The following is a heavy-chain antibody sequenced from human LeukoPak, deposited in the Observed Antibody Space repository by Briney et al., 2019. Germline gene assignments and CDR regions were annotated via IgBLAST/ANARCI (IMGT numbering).Heavy chain of an antibody. V-gene: IGHV3-23*01. D-gene: IGHD3-3*01. CDR1: GFAFNNYA. CDR2: ISGSGGST. CDR3: AKMGGADDFWSATHWGYAFDI. Sequence: GGSLRLSCTASGFAFNNYAMGWVRQAPGKGLEWVSAISGSGGSTFYADSVKGRFTISRDHSKNTLYLQMNSLRAEDTAVYYCAKMGGADDFWSATHWGYAFDIWGQGTMVTVSS. J-gene: IGHJ3*02.